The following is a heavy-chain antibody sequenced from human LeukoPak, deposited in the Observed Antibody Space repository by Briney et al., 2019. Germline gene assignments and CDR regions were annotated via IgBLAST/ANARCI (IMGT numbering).Heavy chain of an antibody. J-gene: IGHJ6*02. CDR1: GGSISSSNW. CDR3: ARDLGIAAAGPSYYGMDV. CDR2: IYHSGST. D-gene: IGHD6-13*01. V-gene: IGHV4-4*02. Sequence: PSGTLSLTCAVTGGSISSSNWWSWVRQPPGKGLEWIGDIYHSGSTNYNPSLKSRVTISVGKSKNQFSLQLSSVTAADTAVYYCARDLGIAAAGPSYYGMDVWGQGTTVTVSS.